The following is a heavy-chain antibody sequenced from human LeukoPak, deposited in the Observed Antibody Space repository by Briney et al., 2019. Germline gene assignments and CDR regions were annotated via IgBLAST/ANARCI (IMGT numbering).Heavy chain of an antibody. J-gene: IGHJ4*02. CDR1: TFSFSTFG. CDR3: ARVAVAGTTDQYFDT. CDR2: ISSSSATI. Sequence: GGSLRLSCAASTFSFSTFGMNWVRQAPGKGLEWISHISSSSATIYYADPVKGRFTVSRDNVKNLLFLQMDSLRDEDTAVYYCARVAVAGTTDQYFDTGGQGTLVTVSA. V-gene: IGHV3-48*02. D-gene: IGHD6-19*01.